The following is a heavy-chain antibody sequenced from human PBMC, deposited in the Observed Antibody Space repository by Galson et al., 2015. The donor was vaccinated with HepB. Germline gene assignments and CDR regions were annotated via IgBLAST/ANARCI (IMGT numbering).Heavy chain of an antibody. CDR2: INPNSGGT. J-gene: IGHJ4*02. D-gene: IGHD2-8*02. Sequence: SCKASGYTFTGYYMHWVRQAPGQGLEWMGRINPNSGGTNYAQKFQGWVTMTRDTSISTAYMELSRLRSDDTAVYYCARADVEYDYFDYWGQGTLVTVSS. CDR1: GYTFTGYY. CDR3: ARADVEYDYFDY. V-gene: IGHV1-2*04.